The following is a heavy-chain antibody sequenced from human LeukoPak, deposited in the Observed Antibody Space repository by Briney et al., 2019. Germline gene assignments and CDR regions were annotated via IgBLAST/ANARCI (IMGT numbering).Heavy chain of an antibody. D-gene: IGHD3-10*01. J-gene: IGHJ4*02. CDR3: AKDIYGSGSFPPGDY. V-gene: IGHV3-43*02. CDR1: GFTFDDYA. Sequence: GGSLRLSCAASGFTFDDYAMHWVRQAPGKGLEWVSLIIGDGGSTYYADSVKGRFTISRDNSKNSLYLQMNSLRTEDTALYYCAKDIYGSGSFPPGDYWGQGTLVTVSS. CDR2: IIGDGGST.